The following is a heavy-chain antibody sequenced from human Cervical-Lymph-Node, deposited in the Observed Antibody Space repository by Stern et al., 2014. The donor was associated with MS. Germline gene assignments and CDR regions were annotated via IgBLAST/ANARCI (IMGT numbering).Heavy chain of an antibody. D-gene: IGHD1-26*01. V-gene: IGHV1-69*01. Sequence: VQLVESGAEVKKPGSSVKVSCKASGGSFRSYAITWVRQAPGQGLEWMGGIIPTFGTANYAQKFQGRVTITADESTSTAYMELSSLTSEDTAVYYCARGPRSQSGGSSWFDPWGQGTLVTVSS. CDR3: ARGPRSQSGGSSWFDP. CDR2: IIPTFGTA. CDR1: GGSFRSYA. J-gene: IGHJ5*02.